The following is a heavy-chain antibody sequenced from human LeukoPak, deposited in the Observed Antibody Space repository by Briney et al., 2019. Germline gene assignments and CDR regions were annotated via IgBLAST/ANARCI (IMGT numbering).Heavy chain of an antibody. V-gene: IGHV1-2*02. Sequence: GASVKVSCKASGGTFSSYAISWVRQAPGQGLEWMGWINPNSGGTNYAQKFQGRVTMTRDTSISTAYMELSRLRSDDTAVYYCARDRILRYYYDSSGYYIDYWGQGTLVTVSS. CDR2: INPNSGGT. D-gene: IGHD3-22*01. CDR3: ARDRILRYYYDSSGYYIDY. J-gene: IGHJ4*02. CDR1: GGTFSSYA.